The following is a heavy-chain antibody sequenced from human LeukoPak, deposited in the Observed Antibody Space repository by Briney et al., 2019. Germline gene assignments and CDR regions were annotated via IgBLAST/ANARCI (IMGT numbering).Heavy chain of an antibody. CDR3: ASTLRGKYFQH. J-gene: IGHJ1*01. Sequence: GGSLRLSCAASGFTFSSYAMSWVRQAPGKGLEWVSSISSSSSYIYYADSVKGRFTISRDNAKNSLYLQMNSLRAEDTAVYYCASTLRGKYFQHWGQGTLVTVSS. CDR1: GFTFSSYA. CDR2: ISSSSSYI. V-gene: IGHV3-21*01. D-gene: IGHD3-16*01.